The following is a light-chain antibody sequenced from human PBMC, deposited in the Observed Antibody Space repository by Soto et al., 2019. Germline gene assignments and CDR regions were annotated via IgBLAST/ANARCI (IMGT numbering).Light chain of an antibody. CDR3: QQTYSTPYT. J-gene: IGKJ2*01. CDR1: QRITTY. Sequence: IHMTQSPSSLSASVGDRITVTCRASQRITTYVNWYQLKPGEAPKLLISTSGTLQRGVPSRFSGSGSGTDFTLTITRLQPADFATYFCQQTYSTPYTFGQGTKLHIK. V-gene: IGKV1-39*01. CDR2: TSG.